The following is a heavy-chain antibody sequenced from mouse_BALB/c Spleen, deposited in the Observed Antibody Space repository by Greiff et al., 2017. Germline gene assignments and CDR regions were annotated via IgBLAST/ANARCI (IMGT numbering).Heavy chain of an antibody. D-gene: IGHD3-3*01. Sequence: EVHLVESGGGLVKPGGSLKLSCAASGFTFSSDTMSWVRQTPEKRLEWVATISSGGGNTYYPDSVKGRFTISRDNAKNNLYLQMSSLRAEDTALYHCALGDFAYWGQGTTLTVSS. V-gene: IGHV5-9*03. J-gene: IGHJ2*01. CDR2: ISSGGGNT. CDR3: ALGDFAY. CDR1: GFTFSSDT.